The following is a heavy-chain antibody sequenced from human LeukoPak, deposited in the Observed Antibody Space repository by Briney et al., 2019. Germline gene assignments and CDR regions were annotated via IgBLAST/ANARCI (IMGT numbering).Heavy chain of an antibody. V-gene: IGHV4-59*01. CDR2: IYYSGST. CDR1: GGSISSYY. CDR3: ARDLYSSSWYDY. Sequence: SETLSLTCTVSGGSISSYYWSWIRQPPGKGLEGIGYIYYSGSTNYNPSLKSRVTISVDTSKNQFSLKLSSVTAADTAVYYCARDLYSSSWYDYWGQGTLVTVSS. D-gene: IGHD6-13*01. J-gene: IGHJ4*02.